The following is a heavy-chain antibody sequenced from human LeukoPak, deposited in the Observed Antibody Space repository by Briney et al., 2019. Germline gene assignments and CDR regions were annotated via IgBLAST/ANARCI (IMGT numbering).Heavy chain of an antibody. Sequence: GGSLRLSCAASGFTFSSYWMSWVRQAPGKGLEWVANIKQDGSEKYYVDSVKGRFTISRDNAKNSLYLQMNSLRAEDTAVYYCARGDYDFWSGYNDYWGQGTLVTVSS. CDR2: IKQDGSEK. V-gene: IGHV3-7*01. CDR1: GFTFSSYW. D-gene: IGHD3-3*01. J-gene: IGHJ4*02. CDR3: ARGDYDFWSGYNDY.